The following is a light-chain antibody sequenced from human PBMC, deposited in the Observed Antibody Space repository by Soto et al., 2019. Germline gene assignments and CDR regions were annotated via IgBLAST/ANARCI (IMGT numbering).Light chain of an antibody. J-gene: IGLJ3*02. Sequence: QSVLTQPASVSGSPGQSITISCTGTSSDVGNYQLVPWYQQHLGKAPKLIIYEVSKRPSGLSTRFSGSKSGNTASLTISGLQAEDEADYYCCSYTSSSTWVFGGGTKVTVL. CDR2: EVS. CDR3: CSYTSSSTWV. CDR1: SSDVGNYQL. V-gene: IGLV2-23*02.